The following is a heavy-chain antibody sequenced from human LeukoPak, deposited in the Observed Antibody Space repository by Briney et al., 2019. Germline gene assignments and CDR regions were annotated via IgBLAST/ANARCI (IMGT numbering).Heavy chain of an antibody. CDR3: AFYYGSGSYYDYYYMDV. Sequence: GGSLRLSCAASGFTFSSYVMNWVRQAPGKGLEWVSYINSSSTSIYYADSVKGRFTISRDNAKKSLYLQMNSLRAEDTAVYYCAFYYGSGSYYDYYYMDVWGKGTTVTVS. J-gene: IGHJ6*03. CDR2: INSSSTSI. D-gene: IGHD3-10*01. CDR1: GFTFSSYV. V-gene: IGHV3-48*01.